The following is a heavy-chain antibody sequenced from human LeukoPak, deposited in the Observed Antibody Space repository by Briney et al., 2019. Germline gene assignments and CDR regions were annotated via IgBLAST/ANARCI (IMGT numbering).Heavy chain of an antibody. V-gene: IGHV3-23*01. CDR3: TTDRPSGGYYDSSGYSC. CDR2: ISGSGGST. D-gene: IGHD3-22*01. Sequence: GGSLRLSCAASGFTFSSYAMSWVRQAPGKGLEWVSAISGSGGSTYYADSVKGRFTISRDDSKNTLYLQMNSLKTEDTAVYYCTTDRPSGGYYDSSGYSCWGQGTLVTVSS. CDR1: GFTFSSYA. J-gene: IGHJ4*02.